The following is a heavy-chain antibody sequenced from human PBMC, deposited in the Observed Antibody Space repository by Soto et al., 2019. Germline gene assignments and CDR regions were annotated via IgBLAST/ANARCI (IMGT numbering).Heavy chain of an antibody. J-gene: IGHJ4*02. Sequence: SVKVSWKTSGYRFISYGIGRRRQDNEQGLEWLGWISGYNGDTTYAQKLQGRVTMTTDTSTTTAYMEVWSLRSDDTAVYYCARGFKYSYPDYWVQGSLVTVSS. V-gene: IGHV1-18*01. CDR3: ARGFKYSYPDY. D-gene: IGHD5-18*01. CDR2: ISGYNGDT. CDR1: GYRFISYG.